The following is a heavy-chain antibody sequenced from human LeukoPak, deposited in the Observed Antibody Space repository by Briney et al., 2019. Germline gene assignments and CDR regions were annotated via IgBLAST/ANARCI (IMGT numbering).Heavy chain of an antibody. CDR2: IYHSGST. J-gene: IGHJ4*02. D-gene: IGHD5-18*01. Sequence: SETLSLTCTVSGGSISSGGYYWSWIRQPPGKGLEWIGYIYHSGSTYYNPSLKSRVTISVDRSKNQFSLKLSSVTAADTAVYYCASTSGYSYGVLGDYYFDYWGQGTLVTVSS. V-gene: IGHV4-30-2*01. CDR1: GGSISSGGYY. CDR3: ASTSGYSYGVLGDYYFDY.